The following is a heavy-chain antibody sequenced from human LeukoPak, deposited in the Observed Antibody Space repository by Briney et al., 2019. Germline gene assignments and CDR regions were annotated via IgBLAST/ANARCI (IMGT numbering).Heavy chain of an antibody. D-gene: IGHD3-10*01. J-gene: IGHJ4*02. CDR2: IKQDGNEK. CDR1: GFTFNSYW. V-gene: IGHV3-7*01. Sequence: GGSLRLSCAASGFTFNSYWMNWVRQAPGKGLEWVASIKQDGNEKSYVDSVKGRFTISRDNPKNSLYLQMSSLRAEDTAVYYCVRQLGGSGSYWGQGTLVTISS. CDR3: VRQLGGSGSY.